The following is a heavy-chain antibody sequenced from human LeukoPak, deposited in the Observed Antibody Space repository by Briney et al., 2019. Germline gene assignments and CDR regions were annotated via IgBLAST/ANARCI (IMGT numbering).Heavy chain of an antibody. V-gene: IGHV2-70*04. Sequence: SGPTLVNPTKTLTLTCTFSELSLRTSGMHVSWIRQPPGKAREWLARFDWDDDKYYSTSLKTRLTISKDTSKNQVVLTMTNMDPVDTATYSCARTPGGYYDILTGYNYYYYMDVWGKGTTVTVSS. D-gene: IGHD3-9*01. J-gene: IGHJ6*03. CDR1: ELSLRTSGMH. CDR2: FDWDDDK. CDR3: ARTPGGYYDILTGYNYYYYMDV.